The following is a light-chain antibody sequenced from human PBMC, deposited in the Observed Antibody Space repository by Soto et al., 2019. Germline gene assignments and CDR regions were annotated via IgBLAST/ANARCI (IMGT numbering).Light chain of an antibody. CDR1: QSISRY. CDR3: QQSHTPPLT. J-gene: IGKJ4*01. CDR2: AAS. Sequence: DIQMTQCPAPRSASVGDRVTVTCRARQSISRYLHLYQHKPGNAPKLLIYAASNLQSGVPSRFSGSGSGTDFTLTISSLHPEDFATYFCQQSHTPPLTFGGGTKVDIK. V-gene: IGKV1-39*01.